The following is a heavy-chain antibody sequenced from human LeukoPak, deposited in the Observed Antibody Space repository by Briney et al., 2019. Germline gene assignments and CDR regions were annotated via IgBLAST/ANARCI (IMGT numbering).Heavy chain of an antibody. CDR1: GFTFDDYA. CDR2: ISWNSGSI. Sequence: GGSLRLSCAASGFTFDDYAVHWVRQAPEKGLEWVSGISWNSGSIGYADSMKGRFTISRDNAKNPLYLQMNSLRAEDTALYYCAKDINPYYYDSSGFDYWGQGTLVTVSS. D-gene: IGHD3-22*01. CDR3: AKDINPYYYDSSGFDY. V-gene: IGHV3-9*01. J-gene: IGHJ4*02.